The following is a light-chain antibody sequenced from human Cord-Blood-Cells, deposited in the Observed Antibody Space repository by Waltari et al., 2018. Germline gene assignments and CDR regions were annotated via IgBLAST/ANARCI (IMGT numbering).Light chain of an antibody. Sequence: DIQMTQSPSTLSASVGDRVTITCRVSQSISSWLAWYQQKPGKAPKLLIYKASSLERGVPSRFSGSGSGTEFTLTISSLQPDDFATYYCQQYNSYSLITFGQGTRLEIK. CDR1: QSISSW. CDR3: QQYNSYSLIT. V-gene: IGKV1-5*03. CDR2: KAS. J-gene: IGKJ5*01.